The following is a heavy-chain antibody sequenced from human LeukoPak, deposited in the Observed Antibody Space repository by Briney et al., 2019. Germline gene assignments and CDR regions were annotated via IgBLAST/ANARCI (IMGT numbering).Heavy chain of an antibody. D-gene: IGHD3-10*01. CDR2: IYYSGST. Sequence: PSETLSLTCTVSGGSISSYYWSWIRQPPGKGLEWIGYIYYSGSTNYNPSLKSRVTISVDTSKNQFSLKLSSVTAADTAVYYCARWFGEKNWFDPWGQGTLVTVSS. J-gene: IGHJ5*02. V-gene: IGHV4-59*08. CDR3: ARWFGEKNWFDP. CDR1: GGSISSYY.